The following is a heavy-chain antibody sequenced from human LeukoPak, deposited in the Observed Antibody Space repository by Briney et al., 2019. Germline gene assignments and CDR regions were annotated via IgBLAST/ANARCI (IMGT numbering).Heavy chain of an antibody. Sequence: SETLSLTCTVSGGSISSSSYYWGWIRQPPGKGPEWIGSIYYSGSTYYTPSLKRRVTISVDTSKNQFSLKLSSVTAADTAVHYCARRTYYNDSSGYWDWGQGTLVTVSS. D-gene: IGHD3-22*01. CDR1: GGSISSSSYY. CDR3: ARRTYYNDSSGYWD. V-gene: IGHV4-39*01. J-gene: IGHJ4*02. CDR2: IYYSGST.